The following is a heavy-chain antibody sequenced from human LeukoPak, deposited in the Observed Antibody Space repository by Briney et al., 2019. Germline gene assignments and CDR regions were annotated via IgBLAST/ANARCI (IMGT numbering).Heavy chain of an antibody. Sequence: ASVKVSCKASGYTFTRYDINWVRQATGQGLEWMGWMDPNSGNTGYAQKFQGRVTMTRNTSISTAYMELNSLTSDDTAVYYCARGSTMIPDYWGQGTLVTVSS. CDR3: ARGSTMIPDY. CDR2: MDPNSGNT. V-gene: IGHV1-8*01. CDR1: GYTFTRYD. J-gene: IGHJ4*02. D-gene: IGHD3-22*01.